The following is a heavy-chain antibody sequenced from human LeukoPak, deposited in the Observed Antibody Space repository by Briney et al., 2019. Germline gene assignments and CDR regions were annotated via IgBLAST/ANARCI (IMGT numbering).Heavy chain of an antibody. V-gene: IGHV4-39*07. CDR1: GGSISSGSYY. CDR3: ARRRSTSWYDY. Sequence: SETLSLTCTVSGGSISSGSYYWSWIRQPAGKGLEWIGSIYYGGTTYYNPSLKSRVTISVDTSKNQFSLKLSSVTAADTAVYYCARRRSTSWYDYWGQGTLVTVSS. J-gene: IGHJ4*02. D-gene: IGHD6-13*01. CDR2: IYYGGTT.